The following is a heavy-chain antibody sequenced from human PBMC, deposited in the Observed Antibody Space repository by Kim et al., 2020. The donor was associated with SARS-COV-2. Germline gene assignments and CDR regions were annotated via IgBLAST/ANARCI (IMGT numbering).Heavy chain of an antibody. CDR1: GFTFSSYA. D-gene: IGHD6-13*01. CDR2: ISGSGGST. Sequence: GGSLRLSCAASGFTFSSYAMSWVRQAPGKGLEWVSAISGSGGSTYYADSVKGRFTISRDNSKNTLYLQMNSLRAEDTAVYYCAVRGIAAAWDYYYYCMDVWGQGTTVTVSS. V-gene: IGHV3-23*01. CDR3: AVRGIAAAWDYYYYCMDV. J-gene: IGHJ6*02.